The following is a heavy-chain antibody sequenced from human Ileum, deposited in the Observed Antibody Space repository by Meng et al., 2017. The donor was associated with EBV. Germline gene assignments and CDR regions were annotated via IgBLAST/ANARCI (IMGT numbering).Heavy chain of an antibody. CDR2: IGAGGTT. Sequence: EVQLLESGGGWVQSGGAVRLSCAASGFTFSSYAMRWVRQAPGKGLEWVSTIGAGGTTYYADSVKGRFTISRDTSKNTLYLQIYSLRAEDTAVYYCAKGGGTSLYYCHYWGQGTLVTVSS. D-gene: IGHD4-23*01. V-gene: IGHV3-23*01. CDR3: AKGGGTSLYYCHY. CDR1: GFTFSSYA. J-gene: IGHJ4*02.